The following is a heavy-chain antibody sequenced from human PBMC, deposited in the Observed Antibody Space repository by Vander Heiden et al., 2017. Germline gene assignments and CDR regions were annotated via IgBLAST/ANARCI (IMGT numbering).Heavy chain of an antibody. CDR3: ARAFGSSWDVDY. Sequence: EVQLVESGGGLVKPGGSLRLSCAASGFTVSSSSMHWLRQAPGKGLEWVSSISSSSSYIYYADSVKGRFTISRDNAKNSLYLQMNSLRAEDTAVYYCARAFGSSWDVDYWGQGTLGTVSS. V-gene: IGHV3-21*01. D-gene: IGHD6-6*01. CDR2: ISSSSSYI. J-gene: IGHJ4*02. CDR1: GFTVSSSS.